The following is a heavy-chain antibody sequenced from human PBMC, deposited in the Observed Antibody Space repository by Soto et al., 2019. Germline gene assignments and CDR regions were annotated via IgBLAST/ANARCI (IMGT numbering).Heavy chain of an antibody. V-gene: IGHV1-46*01. CDR1: GYTFTSYY. CDR3: ARDVDSGLEPRGLNY. CDR2: INPSGGST. D-gene: IGHD1-1*01. J-gene: IGHJ4*02. Sequence: QVQLVQSGAEVKKPGASVKVSCKASGYTFTSYYMHWVRQAPGQAVEWMGIINPSGGSTSYAQKFQGRVTMTRDTSTSTVYMELSSLRSEDTAVYYCARDVDSGLEPRGLNYWGQGTLVTVSS.